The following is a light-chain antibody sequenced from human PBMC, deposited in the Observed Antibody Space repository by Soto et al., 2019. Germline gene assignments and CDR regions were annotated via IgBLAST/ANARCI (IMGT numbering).Light chain of an antibody. J-gene: IGKJ1*01. Sequence: ETVMTQSPATLSVSPGERATLSCRASQSLRSNLAWYQQKPGQAPRLLIYDASTRATGIPARFSGSGSGTEFTLTISSLQSEDFAVYYCQQHNNWPRTFGQGTKVEIK. V-gene: IGKV3-15*01. CDR2: DAS. CDR1: QSLRSN. CDR3: QQHNNWPRT.